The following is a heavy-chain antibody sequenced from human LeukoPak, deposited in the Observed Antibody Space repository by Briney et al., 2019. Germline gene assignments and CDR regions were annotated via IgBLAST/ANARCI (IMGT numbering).Heavy chain of an antibody. Sequence: AGGSLRLSCAASGFTLYDYAMHWVRHGPGKGLEWVSGISWNSGSIGYADSVKGRFTISRDNAKNFLYLQMNSLRAEDTAFYYCAKDIVGAFWGSGSHFDYWGQGTLVTVSS. J-gene: IGHJ4*02. D-gene: IGHD3-10*01. V-gene: IGHV3-9*01. CDR2: ISWNSGSI. CDR1: GFTLYDYA. CDR3: AKDIVGAFWGSGSHFDY.